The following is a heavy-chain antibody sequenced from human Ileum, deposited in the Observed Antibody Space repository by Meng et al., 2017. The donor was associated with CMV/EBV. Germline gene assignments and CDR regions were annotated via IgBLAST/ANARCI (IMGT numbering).Heavy chain of an antibody. CDR2: IYYSGST. CDR3: AGDWGPYSSRGYFDP. J-gene: IGHJ5*02. V-gene: IGHV4-39*07. D-gene: IGHD6-13*01. CDR1: GGPISSGPYY. Sequence: SGQVLVPPAEPLSRPCTSPGGPISSGPYYWAWIRQSPGKGLEWIGSIYYSGSTYDNPSLKSRVTMSVATFKNQFSLKLTSVTAADTAVYYCAGDWGPYSSRGYFDPWGQGTLVTVSS.